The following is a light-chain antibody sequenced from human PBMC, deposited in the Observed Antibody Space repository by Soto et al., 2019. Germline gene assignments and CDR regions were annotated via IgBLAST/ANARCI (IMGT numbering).Light chain of an antibody. CDR1: TGAVTSGHY. CDR3: LLSYSGAHVV. V-gene: IGLV7-46*01. Sequence: QTVVTQEPSLTVSPGGTVTLTCGSSTGAVTSGHYPYWFQQKPGQAPRTLIYDTSNKHSWTPARFSGSLLGGKAALTRSGAQPEDEAEYYCLLSYSGAHVVFGGGTKVTVL. CDR2: DTS. J-gene: IGLJ2*01.